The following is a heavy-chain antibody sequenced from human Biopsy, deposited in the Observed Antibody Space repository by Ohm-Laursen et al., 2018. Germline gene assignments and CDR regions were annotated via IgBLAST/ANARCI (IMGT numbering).Heavy chain of an antibody. CDR1: DGSISNIINY. CDR3: ARHSFGSGRDF. V-gene: IGHV4-39*01. J-gene: IGHJ4*02. Sequence: TLSLTCIVTDGSISNIINYWGWIRQPLGKGLEWLGSIYHTGITDYNPSLKSRVTISVDTSNNQSSLNLSSLTAADTAVYYCARHSFGSGRDFWGQGTLVTVSS. CDR2: IYHTGIT. D-gene: IGHD3-10*01.